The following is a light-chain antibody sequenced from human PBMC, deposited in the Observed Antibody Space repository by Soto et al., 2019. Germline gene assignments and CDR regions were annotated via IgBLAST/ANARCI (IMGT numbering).Light chain of an antibody. J-gene: IGLJ3*02. V-gene: IGLV3-21*02. CDR3: QVWDSDTDHVV. CDR2: DDS. Sequence: SYELTQPPSVSVAPGQTARITCGGNNIGSKTVHWYQRKPGQAPVVGVFDDSDRPSGIPDRFSGSNSGNTPTLTISRVEAGDEADYYCQVWDSDTDHVVFGGGTKVTVL. CDR1: NIGSKT.